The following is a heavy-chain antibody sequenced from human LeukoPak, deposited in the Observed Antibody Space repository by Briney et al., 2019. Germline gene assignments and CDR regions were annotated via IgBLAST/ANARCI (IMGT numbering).Heavy chain of an antibody. Sequence: PGRSLRLSCAASGFTFSSYAMHWVRQAPGKGLEWVAVISYDGSNKYYADSVKGRFTISRDNSKNTLYLQMNSLRAEDTAVYYCARDPPGYSYGYYYYYYGMGVWGQGTTVTVSS. J-gene: IGHJ6*02. CDR2: ISYDGSNK. V-gene: IGHV3-30-3*01. D-gene: IGHD5-18*01. CDR3: ARDPPGYSYGYYYYYYGMGV. CDR1: GFTFSSYA.